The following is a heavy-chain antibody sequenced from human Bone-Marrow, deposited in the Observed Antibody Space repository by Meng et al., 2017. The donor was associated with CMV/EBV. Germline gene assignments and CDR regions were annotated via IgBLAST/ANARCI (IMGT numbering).Heavy chain of an antibody. CDR1: GFTFSSYA. Sequence: GGSLKISCAASGFTFSSYAMHWVRQAPGKGLEWVAVISYDGSNKYYADSVKGRFTISRDNSKNTLYLQMNSLRAEDTAVYYCARGPSEHSAYLDYWGQGTLVPVSS. CDR3: ARGPSEHSAYLDY. D-gene: IGHD1-14*01. CDR2: ISYDGSNK. J-gene: IGHJ4*02. V-gene: IGHV3-30-3*01.